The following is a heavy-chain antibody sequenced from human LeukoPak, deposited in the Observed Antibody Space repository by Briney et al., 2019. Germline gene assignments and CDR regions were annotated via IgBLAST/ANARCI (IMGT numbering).Heavy chain of an antibody. CDR2: INPADSDT. D-gene: IGHD2/OR15-2a*01. CDR3: ARINGYCDSSTCSLTFDS. V-gene: IGHV5-51*01. J-gene: IGHJ4*02. Sequence: GESLKISCQGSGYSFSSYWIGWVRQLPGKGLEWMGIINPADSDTRYSPSFQGQVSISADKSISTAYLQWSSLKASDTAIYFCARINGYCDSSTCSLTFDSWGQGTLVTVSS. CDR1: GYSFSSYW.